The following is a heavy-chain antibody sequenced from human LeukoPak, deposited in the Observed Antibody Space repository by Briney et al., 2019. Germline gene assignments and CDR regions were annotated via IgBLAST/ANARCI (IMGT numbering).Heavy chain of an antibody. CDR3: AMGEGIAVAGYFDY. CDR2: ISWNSGSM. V-gene: IGHV3-9*01. J-gene: IGHJ4*02. Sequence: PGGSLRLSCAASGFTFDDYAMHWVRQAPGKGLEWVSGISWNSGSMGYADSVKGRFTISRDNAKNSLYLQMNSLRAEDTALYYCAMGEGIAVAGYFDYWGQGTLVTVSS. CDR1: GFTFDDYA. D-gene: IGHD6-19*01.